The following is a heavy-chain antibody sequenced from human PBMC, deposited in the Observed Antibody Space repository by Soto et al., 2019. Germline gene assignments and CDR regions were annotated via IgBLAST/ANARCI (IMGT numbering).Heavy chain of an antibody. D-gene: IGHD6-19*01. J-gene: IGHJ6*02. CDR1: GGSISSYY. V-gene: IGHV4-59*01. CDR3: ARDLGRIAVAGLYYGMDV. Sequence: PSETLSLTCTVSGGSISSYYWSWIRQPPGKGLEWIGYIYYSGSTNYNPSLKSRVTISVDTSKNQFFLKLSSVTAADTAVYYCARDLGRIAVAGLYYGMDVWGQGTTVTVSS. CDR2: IYYSGST.